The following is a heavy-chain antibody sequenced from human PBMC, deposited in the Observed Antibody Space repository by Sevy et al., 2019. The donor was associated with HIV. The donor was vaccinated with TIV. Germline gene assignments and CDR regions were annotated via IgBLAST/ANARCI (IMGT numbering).Heavy chain of an antibody. J-gene: IGHJ5*02. CDR3: ARAPLLRFLEWLLPRAWFDP. D-gene: IGHD3-3*01. Sequence: ASVKVSCKASGYTFTSYGISWVRQAPGQGLEWMGWISAYNGNTNYAQKLQGRVTMTTDTSTSTAYMELRSLGSDDTAVYYCARAPLLRFLEWLLPRAWFDPWGQGTLVTVSS. CDR1: GYTFTSYG. V-gene: IGHV1-18*01. CDR2: ISAYNGNT.